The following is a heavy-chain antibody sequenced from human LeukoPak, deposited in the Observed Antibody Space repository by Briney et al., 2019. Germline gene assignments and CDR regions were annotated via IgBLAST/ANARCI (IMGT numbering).Heavy chain of an antibody. CDR1: GFTLSSYW. CDR2: IKQDGSEK. D-gene: IGHD4-17*01. CDR3: ARRRPTVTTDYFDY. J-gene: IGHJ4*02. V-gene: IGHV3-7*01. Sequence: GGSLRLSCAASGFTLSSYWMSWVRQAPGKGLEWVANIKQDGSEKYYVDSVKGRFTISRDNAKNSLYLQMNSLRAEDTAVYYCARRRPTVTTDYFDYWGQGTLVTVSS.